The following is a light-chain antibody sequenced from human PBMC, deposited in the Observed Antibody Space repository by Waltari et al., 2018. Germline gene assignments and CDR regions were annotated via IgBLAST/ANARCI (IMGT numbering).Light chain of an antibody. CDR2: EVT. CDR3: CSYAGSSTFRV. Sequence: QSALTQPASVSGSPGQSITISCTGTSSDVGRYNLVSWYQQHPGKAPKFMIYEVTKRPSGISSRFSGSKSGNTASLTISGLQAEDEADYYCCSYAGSSTFRVFGGGTKLTVL. J-gene: IGLJ3*02. V-gene: IGLV2-23*02. CDR1: SSDVGRYNL.